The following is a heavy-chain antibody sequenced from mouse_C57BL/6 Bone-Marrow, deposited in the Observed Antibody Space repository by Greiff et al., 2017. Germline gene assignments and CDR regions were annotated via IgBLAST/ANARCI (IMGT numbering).Heavy chain of an antibody. J-gene: IGHJ4*01. V-gene: IGHV5-4*01. CDR2: ISDGGSYT. D-gene: IGHD2-1*01. CDR1: GFTFSSYA. Sequence: EVQGVESGGGLVKPGGSLKLSCAASGFTFSSYAMSWVRQTPEKRLEWVATISDGGSYTYYPDNVKGRFTISRDNAKNNLYLQMSHLKSEDTAMYYCARGTGKAMDYWGQGTSVTVSS. CDR3: ARGTGKAMDY.